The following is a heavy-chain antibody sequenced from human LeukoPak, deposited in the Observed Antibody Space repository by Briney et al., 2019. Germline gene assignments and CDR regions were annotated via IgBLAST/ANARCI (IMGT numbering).Heavy chain of an antibody. V-gene: IGHV3-23*01. D-gene: IGHD2-15*01. CDR1: GFTFSSYA. CDR2: ISGSGGST. CDR3: AKDLGCSGGSCYPIPSYYYGMDV. J-gene: IGHJ6*02. Sequence: GGSLRLSCAASGFTFSSYAMSWVRQAPGKGLEWVSAISGSGGSTYYADSVKGRFTISRDNSKNTLYLQTNSLRAEDTAVYYCAKDLGCSGGSCYPIPSYYYGMDVWGQGTTVTVSS.